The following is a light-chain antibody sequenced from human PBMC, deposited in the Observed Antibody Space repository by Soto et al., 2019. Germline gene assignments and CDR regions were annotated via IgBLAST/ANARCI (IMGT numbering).Light chain of an antibody. CDR1: KSVSNK. Sequence: EIVMTQSPATLSVSPGERVTLSCRASKSVSNKLAWYQQKPGQAPRLLFYGASSRATGIPARFSGSGSGTEFTLTISSLQSEDFAVYYCQQYNNWPPEYTFGQGTKLEI. J-gene: IGKJ2*01. CDR2: GAS. V-gene: IGKV3-15*01. CDR3: QQYNNWPPEYT.